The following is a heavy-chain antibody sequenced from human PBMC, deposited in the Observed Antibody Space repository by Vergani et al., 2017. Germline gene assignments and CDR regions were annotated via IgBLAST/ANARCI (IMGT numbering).Heavy chain of an antibody. J-gene: IGHJ6*03. CDR3: ARGAASSSWYVGYYYYYMDV. D-gene: IGHD6-13*01. CDR2: ISAYNGNK. V-gene: IGHV1-18*04. Sequence: QVQLVQSGAEVKKPGASVKVSCKASGYTFTSYGISWLRQAPGQGLEWMGWISAYNGNKNYAQKLQGRVTMTTDTSTSTAYMELRSLRSDDTAVYYCARGAASSSWYVGYYYYYMDVWGKGTTVTVSS. CDR1: GYTFTSYG.